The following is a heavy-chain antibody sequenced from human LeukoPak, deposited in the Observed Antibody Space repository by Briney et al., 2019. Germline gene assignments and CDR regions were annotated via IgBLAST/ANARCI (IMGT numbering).Heavy chain of an antibody. V-gene: IGHV1-8*03. Sequence: ASVKVSCKASGYTFTSYDINWVRQATGQGLEWMGWMNPNSGNTGYAQKFQGRVTITRNTSISTAYMELSSLRSEDTAVYYCAKSPPVSSTSGYYYYYMDVWGKGTTVTVSS. CDR3: AKSPPVSSTSGYYYYYMDV. CDR1: GYTFTSYD. D-gene: IGHD2-2*01. J-gene: IGHJ6*03. CDR2: MNPNSGNT.